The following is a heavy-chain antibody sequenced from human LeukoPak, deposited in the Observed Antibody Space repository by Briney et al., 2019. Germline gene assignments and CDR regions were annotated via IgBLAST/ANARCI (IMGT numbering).Heavy chain of an antibody. V-gene: IGHV3-23*01. CDR2: ISGSGGST. CDR1: GFTFSSYA. D-gene: IGHD3-10*01. CDR3: ARNGPPLEGYGSGRTHYYYYYGMDV. Sequence: PGGSLRLSCAASGFTFSSYAMSWVRQAPGKGLEWVSAISGSGGSTYYADSVKGRFTISRDNSKNALYLQMNSLRAEDTAVYYCARNGPPLEGYGSGRTHYYYYYGMDVWGQGTTVTVSS. J-gene: IGHJ6*02.